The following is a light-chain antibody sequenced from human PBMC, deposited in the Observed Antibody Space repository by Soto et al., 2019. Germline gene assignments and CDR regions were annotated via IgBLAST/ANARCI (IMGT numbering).Light chain of an antibody. CDR3: QQYGSSTAT. Sequence: EIVLTQSPGTLSLSPGERATLSCRASQSVSSSYLAWYQQKPGQAPRLLIYGASSRATSIPDRFSGSGSGTDFTLSISRLEPEDFAVDYCQQYGSSTATFGQGTKVEIK. J-gene: IGKJ1*01. CDR1: QSVSSSY. CDR2: GAS. V-gene: IGKV3-20*01.